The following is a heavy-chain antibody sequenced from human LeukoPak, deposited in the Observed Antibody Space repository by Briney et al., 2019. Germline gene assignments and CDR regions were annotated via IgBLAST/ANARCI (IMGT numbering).Heavy chain of an antibody. V-gene: IGHV1-69*01. J-gene: IGHJ4*02. CDR1: GGTFSSYA. CDR2: IIPIFGTA. CDR3: ARTGGSQGGNY. Sequence: SVKVSCKASGGTFSSYAISWVRQAPGQGLEWMGGIIPIFGTANYAQKFQGRVAITADESTSTAYMELSSLRAEDTAVYYCARTGGSQGGNYWGQGTLVTVSS. D-gene: IGHD1-26*01.